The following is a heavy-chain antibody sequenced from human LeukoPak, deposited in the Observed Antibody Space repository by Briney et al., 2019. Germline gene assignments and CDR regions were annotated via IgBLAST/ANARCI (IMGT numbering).Heavy chain of an antibody. Sequence: GGSLRLSCAASGFTFSSYAMCWVRQAPGKGLEWVSAISGSGGSTYYADSVKGRFTISRDNSKNTLYLQMNSLRAEDTAVYYCAILGSLVVVVPAAIPQGAFDIWGQGTMVTVSS. J-gene: IGHJ3*02. CDR1: GFTFSSYA. CDR2: ISGSGGST. CDR3: AILGSLVVVVPAAIPQGAFDI. V-gene: IGHV3-23*01. D-gene: IGHD2-2*02.